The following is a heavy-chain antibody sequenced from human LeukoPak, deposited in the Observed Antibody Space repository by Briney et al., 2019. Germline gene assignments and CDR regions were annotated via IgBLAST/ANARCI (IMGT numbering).Heavy chain of an antibody. Sequence: SETLSLTCAVYGGSFSGYYWGWIRQPPGKGLEWIGSIYYSGSTYYNPSLQSRVTISVDTSKNQFSLNLISVTAADTAVYYCARYSGTTGEVKFDPWGQGTLVTVSS. CDR3: ARYSGTTGEVKFDP. CDR2: IYYSGST. D-gene: IGHD3-10*01. J-gene: IGHJ5*02. CDR1: GGSFSGYY. V-gene: IGHV4-34*01.